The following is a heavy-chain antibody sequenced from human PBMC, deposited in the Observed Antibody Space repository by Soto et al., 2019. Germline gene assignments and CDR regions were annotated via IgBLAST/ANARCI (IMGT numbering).Heavy chain of an antibody. D-gene: IGHD6-6*01. CDR1: GFTFSDYY. Sequence: QVQLVESGGGLVKPGGSLRLSCAASGFTFSDYYMSWIRQAPGKGLEWVSYISSSGSTIYYAASVKGRFTISRDNAKNPLNRQMNSLGAEDTAVYYCAREVYSSSLPTYSYYYGMDVWGQGTTVTVSS. CDR3: AREVYSSSLPTYSYYYGMDV. V-gene: IGHV3-11*01. J-gene: IGHJ6*02. CDR2: ISSSGSTI.